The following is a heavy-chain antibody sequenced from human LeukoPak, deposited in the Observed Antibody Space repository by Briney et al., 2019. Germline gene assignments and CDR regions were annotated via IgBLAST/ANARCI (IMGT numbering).Heavy chain of an antibody. V-gene: IGHV3-48*01. D-gene: IGHD6-13*01. CDR3: ARDHNQYSSSWYSDYFDY. Sequence: PGGSLRLSCAASGFTFSSYSMNWVRQAPGKGLEWVSYISSSSSTIYYADSVKGRFTISRDNAKNSLYLQMNSLRAEDTAVYYCARDHNQYSSSWYSDYFDYWGQGTLVTVSS. CDR2: ISSSSSTI. CDR1: GFTFSSYS. J-gene: IGHJ4*02.